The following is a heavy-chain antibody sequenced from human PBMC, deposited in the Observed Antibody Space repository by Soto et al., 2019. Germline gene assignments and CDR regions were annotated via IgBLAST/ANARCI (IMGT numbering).Heavy chain of an antibody. CDR1: GFTFTNYA. CDR2: LSGSGGAT. D-gene: IGHD3-3*01. J-gene: IGHJ4*02. V-gene: IGHV3-23*01. Sequence: GGSLRLSCAASGFTFTNYAMSWVRQAPGEGLEWVSALSGSGGATYYAPSVKGRFTISRDNSKNTLYLQMNSLRAEDTAVYYCAKEFPNSQTIRLDYWGQGALVTVSS. CDR3: AKEFPNSQTIRLDY.